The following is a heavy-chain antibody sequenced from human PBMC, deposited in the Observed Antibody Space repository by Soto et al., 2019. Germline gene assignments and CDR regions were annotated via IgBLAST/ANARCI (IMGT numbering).Heavy chain of an antibody. D-gene: IGHD3-10*01. CDR3: ARRLARGVIGWFDP. J-gene: IGHJ5*02. V-gene: IGHV4-39*02. CDR1: GGSISSYY. CDR2: LYYTGRT. Sequence: PSETLSLTCTVSGGSISSYYWGWIRQPPGKGLEWIGSLYYTGRTYYSPSLKSRVTISVDTSKNHFSLNLTSVTAADTAVYYCARRLARGVIGWFDPWGQGTLVTVSS.